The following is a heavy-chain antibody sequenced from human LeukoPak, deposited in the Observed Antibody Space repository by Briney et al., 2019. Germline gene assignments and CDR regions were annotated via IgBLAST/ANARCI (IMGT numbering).Heavy chain of an antibody. CDR2: INHSGST. Sequence: SETLSLTCAVYGGSLSGYYWSWIRQPPGKGLEWIGEINHSGSTNYNPSLKSRVTISVDTSKNQFSLKLSSVTAADTAVYYCARLEGYGDPNWFDPWGQGTLVTVSS. D-gene: IGHD4-17*01. J-gene: IGHJ5*02. CDR3: ARLEGYGDPNWFDP. CDR1: GGSLSGYY. V-gene: IGHV4-34*01.